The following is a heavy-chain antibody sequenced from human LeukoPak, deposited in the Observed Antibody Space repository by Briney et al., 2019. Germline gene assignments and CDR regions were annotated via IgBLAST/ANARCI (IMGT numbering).Heavy chain of an antibody. J-gene: IGHJ3*02. D-gene: IGHD6-13*01. V-gene: IGHV1-2*02. CDR3: AADFIAAAGRSAFDI. Sequence: VASVKVSCKASGYTFTGYYMHWVRQAPGQGLEWMGWINPNSGGTNYAQKFQGRVTITRDMSTSTAYMELSSLRSEDTAVYYCAADFIAAAGRSAFDIWGQGTMVTVSS. CDR2: INPNSGGT. CDR1: GYTFTGYY.